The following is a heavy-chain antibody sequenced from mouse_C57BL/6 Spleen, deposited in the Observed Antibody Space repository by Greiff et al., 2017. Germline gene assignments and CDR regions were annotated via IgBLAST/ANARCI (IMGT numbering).Heavy chain of an antibody. V-gene: IGHV1-42*01. D-gene: IGHD2-5*01. CDR1: GYSFTGYY. J-gene: IGHJ3*01. CDR3: ARGGAYYSNYVGFAY. Sequence: EVQLQQSGPELVKPGASVKISCKASGYSFTGYYMNWVKQSPEKSLEWIGEINPSTGGTTYNQKFKAKATLTVDKSSSTAYMQLKSLTSEDSAVYYCARGGAYYSNYVGFAYWGQGTLVTVSA. CDR2: INPSTGGT.